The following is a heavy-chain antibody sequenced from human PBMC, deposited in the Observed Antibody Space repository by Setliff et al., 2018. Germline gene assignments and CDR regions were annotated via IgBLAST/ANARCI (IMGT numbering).Heavy chain of an antibody. CDR1: GFTFSNYW. CDR2: IKQDGSEK. V-gene: IGHV3-7*05. Sequence: GSLRLSCAASGFTFSNYWMSWVRQAPGKGLEWVANIKQDGSEKCYVDSVKGRFTISRDNAKNSLYLQMNSLRAEDRAVYYCARIRLCGGRVICPPGRYVDVWGKGTTVTVSS. D-gene: IGHD2-15*01. CDR3: ARIRLCGGRVICPPGRYVDV. J-gene: IGHJ6*03.